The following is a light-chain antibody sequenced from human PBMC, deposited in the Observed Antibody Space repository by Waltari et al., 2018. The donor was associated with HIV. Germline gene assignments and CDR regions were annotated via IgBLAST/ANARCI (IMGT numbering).Light chain of an antibody. V-gene: IGKV4-1*01. CDR1: RPVFYSSDKQNY. J-gene: IGKJ4*01. CDR3: QQYFTVPPT. CDR2: WAS. Sequence: DIVMTQSPDSLAVSLGERATLNCQSSRPVFYSSDKQNYLAWYLQRPGQSPKVLFFWASTRSFGVPHRFSGSVSGTDFSLTLSSLQAEDVGIYYCQQYFTVPPTFGGGTKVEI.